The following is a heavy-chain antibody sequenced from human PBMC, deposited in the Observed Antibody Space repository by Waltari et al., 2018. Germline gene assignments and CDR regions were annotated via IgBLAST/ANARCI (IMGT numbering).Heavy chain of an antibody. D-gene: IGHD1-26*01. J-gene: IGHJ4*02. Sequence: EVQLVESGGGLVQPGGSLRLSCAASGFTFSSYAMHWVRQAPGKGLEYVSAISSNGGSTYYADSVKGRFTISRDNSKNTLYLQMGSLRAEDMAVYYCARDSGSYLGFDYWGQGTLVTVSA. V-gene: IGHV3-64*07. CDR3: ARDSGSYLGFDY. CDR1: GFTFSSYA. CDR2: ISSNGGST.